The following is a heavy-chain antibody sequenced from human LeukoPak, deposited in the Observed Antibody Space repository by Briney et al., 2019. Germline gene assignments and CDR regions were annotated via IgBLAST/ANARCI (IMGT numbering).Heavy chain of an antibody. CDR2: IRFDGSNK. D-gene: IGHD3-10*01. V-gene: IGHV3-30*02. J-gene: IGHJ4*02. CDR1: GFSFSSYA. Sequence: SGGSLRLSCAASGFSFSSYAMHWVRQAPGKGLEWVAFIRFDGSNKYYADSVKGRFTISRDNSKNTLYLQMNSLRAEDTAVYYCAKDHSRSGSYPTSFDYWGQGTLVTVSS. CDR3: AKDHSRSGSYPTSFDY.